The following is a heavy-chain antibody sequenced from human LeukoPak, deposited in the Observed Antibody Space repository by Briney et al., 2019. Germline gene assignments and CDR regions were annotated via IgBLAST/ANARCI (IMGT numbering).Heavy chain of an antibody. D-gene: IGHD6-19*01. CDR3: ARASVPVAGGTDF. CDR2: IYSGSNT. V-gene: IGHV3-66*01. CDR1: GFTVSSNY. J-gene: IGHJ4*02. Sequence: GGSLRLSCAASGFTVSSNYMSWVRQAPGKGLECVSVIYSGSNTYYADSVKGRFTISRDNSKNTVYLQMNSLRAEDTAVYYCARASVPVAGGTDFWGQGTPVTVSS.